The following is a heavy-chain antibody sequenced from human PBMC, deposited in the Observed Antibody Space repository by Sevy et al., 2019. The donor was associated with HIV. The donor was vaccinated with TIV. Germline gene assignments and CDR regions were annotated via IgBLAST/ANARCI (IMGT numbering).Heavy chain of an antibody. CDR2: INHSGST. CDR3: ARGRYFDWYDPYYYMDV. V-gene: IGHV4-34*01. J-gene: IGHJ6*03. Sequence: SETLSLTCAVYGGSFSGYYWSWIRQPPGKGLGWIGEINHSGSTNYNPSLKSRVTISVDTSKNQFSLKLSSVTAADTAVYYCARGRYFDWYDPYYYMDVWGKGTTVTVSS. D-gene: IGHD3-9*01. CDR1: GGSFSGYY.